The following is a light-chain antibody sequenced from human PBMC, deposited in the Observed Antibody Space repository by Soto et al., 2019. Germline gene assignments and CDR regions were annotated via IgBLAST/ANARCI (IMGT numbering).Light chain of an antibody. Sequence: EIVLTQSPATLSLSPGERATLSCRASQSVGSYLAWYQQQPGQAPRLLISDASTRATGIPARFSGSGSGTDFTLTISSLEAEDFAVYYCQQRSDWPPTFGQGTKVDIK. CDR3: QQRSDWPPT. CDR1: QSVGSY. CDR2: DAS. V-gene: IGKV3-11*01. J-gene: IGKJ1*01.